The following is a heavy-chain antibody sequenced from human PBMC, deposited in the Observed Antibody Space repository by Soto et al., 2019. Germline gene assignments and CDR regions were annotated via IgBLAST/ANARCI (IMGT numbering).Heavy chain of an antibody. CDR2: IKQDGSEN. CDR1: GFTFSNYW. CDR3: ARDHINGWKFDY. Sequence: GGSLRLSCAASGFTFSNYWMSWVRQAPGKRLEWVANIKQDGSENYYVDSVKGRFTTSRDNTKNSFYLQMNSLRAEDTAVYYCARDHINGWKFDYWGRGXLVTVYS. V-gene: IGHV3-7*01. J-gene: IGHJ4*02. D-gene: IGHD6-19*01.